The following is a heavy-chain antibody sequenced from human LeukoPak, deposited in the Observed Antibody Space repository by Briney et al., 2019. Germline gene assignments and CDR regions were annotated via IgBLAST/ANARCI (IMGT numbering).Heavy chain of an antibody. D-gene: IGHD5-12*01. Sequence: ESLTISCKGSGYSFTSYWIGWVRQMPGKGLEWMGIIYPGDSDTRYSPSFQGQVTISADKSISTAYLQWSSLKASDTAMYYCARGHSGYDPPQSYYGMDVWGKGTTVTVSS. CDR3: ARGHSGYDPPQSYYGMDV. CDR1: GYSFTSYW. J-gene: IGHJ6*04. CDR2: IYPGDSDT. V-gene: IGHV5-51*01.